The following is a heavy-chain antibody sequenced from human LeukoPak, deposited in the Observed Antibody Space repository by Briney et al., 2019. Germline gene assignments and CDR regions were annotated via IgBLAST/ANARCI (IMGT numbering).Heavy chain of an antibody. CDR3: AKDSFTVVRGVGSDDGFAV. J-gene: IGHJ3*01. CDR2: MRGSGNST. D-gene: IGHD3-10*01. V-gene: IGHV3-23*01. CDR1: GFTFSSYA. Sequence: PGGSLRLSCAASGFTFSSYAMSWVRQAPGKGLEWVSVMRGSGNSTFYADSVKGRFTISRDNSKNTLYLQMNSLRVEDTAVYYCAKDSFTVVRGVGSDDGFAVWGQGTMVTVSS.